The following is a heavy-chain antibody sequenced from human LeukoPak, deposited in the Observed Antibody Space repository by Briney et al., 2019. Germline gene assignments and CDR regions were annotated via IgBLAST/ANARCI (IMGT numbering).Heavy chain of an antibody. D-gene: IGHD3-10*01. Sequence: PGGSLRLSCAASGFTFSSYWMHWVRQAPGEGLVWVSRINSDGSTTSYADSVKGRFTISRDNAKNTLYLQMNSLRAEDTAVYYCARDALGSYDYWGQGTLVTVSS. J-gene: IGHJ4*02. CDR1: GFTFSSYW. V-gene: IGHV3-74*01. CDR3: ARDALGSYDY. CDR2: INSDGSTT.